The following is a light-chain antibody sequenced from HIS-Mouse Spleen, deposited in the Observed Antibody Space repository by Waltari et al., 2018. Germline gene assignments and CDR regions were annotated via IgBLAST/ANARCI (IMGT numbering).Light chain of an antibody. CDR2: DVS. V-gene: IGLV2-14*03. CDR3: SSYTSSSTVV. CDR1: SSDVGGYNY. Sequence: QSALTQPASVSGSPGQSITISCTGTSSDVGGYNYVSWYQKHPGKAPKLMFYDVSNRPAGVSNRFSGSKSGNTASLTISGLQAEDEADYYCSSYTSSSTVVFGGGTKLTVL. J-gene: IGLJ2*01.